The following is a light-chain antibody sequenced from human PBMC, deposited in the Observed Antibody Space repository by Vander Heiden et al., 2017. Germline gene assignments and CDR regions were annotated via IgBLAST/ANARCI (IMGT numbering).Light chain of an antibody. CDR3: QQRSNWPPEVT. V-gene: IGKV3-11*01. J-gene: IGKJ4*01. Sequence: EIVLTQSPATLSVSPGERATLSCRASQSVSNYLAWYQHKPGQAPRLLIYDASNRAAGIPARFSGSGSGTDFTLTISSLEPEDFAVYYCQQRSNWPPEVTFGGGTKVEIK. CDR2: DAS. CDR1: QSVSNY.